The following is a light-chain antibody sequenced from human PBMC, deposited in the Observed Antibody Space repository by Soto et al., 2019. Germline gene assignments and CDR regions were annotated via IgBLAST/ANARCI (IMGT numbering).Light chain of an antibody. V-gene: IGKV3-15*01. CDR1: RSVSTN. CDR3: QQYNNWPIT. Sequence: ETVMTQSPAPLSVSPGQRVTLSCRASRSVSTNLAWYQQKPGQSPRLLIFGSYLRATGLPARFSGSASGTEFTLTISSLQSEDFAVYYCQQYNNWPITFGQGTRLEIK. CDR2: GSY. J-gene: IGKJ5*01.